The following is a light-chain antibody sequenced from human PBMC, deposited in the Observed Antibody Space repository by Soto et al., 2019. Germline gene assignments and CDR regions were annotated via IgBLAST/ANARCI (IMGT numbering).Light chain of an antibody. Sequence: EIVLTQSPATLSLSPGERATLSCRASQSVGSFLAWYQQKPGQAPRLLIYRASRRATGIPDRFSASGSGTDFTLTISRLEPEDSAVYFCQQYGSTPPYTFGQGTKLEI. CDR3: QQYGSTPPYT. J-gene: IGKJ2*01. CDR2: RAS. CDR1: QSVGSF. V-gene: IGKV3-20*01.